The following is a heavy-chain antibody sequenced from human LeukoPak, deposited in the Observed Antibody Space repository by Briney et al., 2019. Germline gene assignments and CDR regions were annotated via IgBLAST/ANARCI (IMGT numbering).Heavy chain of an antibody. CDR2: IYSSGST. CDR1: GGSFSGYY. V-gene: IGHV4-34*01. CDR3: AKSGGYGLIDY. D-gene: IGHD1-26*01. Sequence: SETLSLTCAVYGGSFSGYYWSWIRQRPGKGLEWIGNIYSSGSTYYNASLQSRVTISIDTSKNQFSLRLNSVTAADTAMYYCAKSGGYGLIDYWGQGTRVTVSS. J-gene: IGHJ4*02.